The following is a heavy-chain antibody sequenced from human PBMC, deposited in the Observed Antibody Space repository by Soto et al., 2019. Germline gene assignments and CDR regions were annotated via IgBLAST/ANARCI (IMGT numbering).Heavy chain of an antibody. V-gene: IGHV1-46*01. CDR3: ARDSNYYDSSGNYYFDY. CDR2: INPSGGST. D-gene: IGHD3-22*01. CDR1: GYTFTSYY. Sequence: ASVKVSCKASGYTFTSYYMHWVRQAPGQGLEWMGIINPSGGSTSYAQKFQGRVTMTRDTSTSTVYMELSSLRSEDTAVYYCARDSNYYDSSGNYYFDYWGQGTLVTSPQ. J-gene: IGHJ4*02.